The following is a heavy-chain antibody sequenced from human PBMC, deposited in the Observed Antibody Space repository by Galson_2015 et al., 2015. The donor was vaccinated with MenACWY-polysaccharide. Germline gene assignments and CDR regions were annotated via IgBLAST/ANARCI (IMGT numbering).Heavy chain of an antibody. J-gene: IGHJ5*02. V-gene: IGHV3-23*01. D-gene: IGHD3-3*01. CDR3: AKDSTDFWSVAGHFDH. Sequence: SLRLSCAASGFTFTSYAMSWVRQAPGKGLEWVSAIRSSGTHTYYADSVKGRFTISRDNSKNTLYLQMNSLRAEDTAVYYCAKDSTDFWSVAGHFDHWGQGTLVTVSS. CDR1: GFTFTSYA. CDR2: IRSSGTHT.